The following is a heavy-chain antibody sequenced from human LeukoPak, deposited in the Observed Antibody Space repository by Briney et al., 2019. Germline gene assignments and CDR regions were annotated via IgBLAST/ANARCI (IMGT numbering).Heavy chain of an antibody. CDR1: GGSISSSNYY. Sequence: SETLSLTCTVSGGSISSSNYYWSWIRQHPGKGPEWIGYIYYSGSTYYSPSLKSRVTISVDTSKNQFSLKLSSVTAADTAVYYCARARRDGYNYFDYWGQGTLVTVSS. J-gene: IGHJ4*02. D-gene: IGHD5-24*01. CDR3: ARARRDGYNYFDY. V-gene: IGHV4-31*03. CDR2: IYYSGST.